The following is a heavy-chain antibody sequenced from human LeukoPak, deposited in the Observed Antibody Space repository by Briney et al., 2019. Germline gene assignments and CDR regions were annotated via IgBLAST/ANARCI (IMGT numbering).Heavy chain of an antibody. CDR1: GGSISSGGYS. J-gene: IGHJ4*02. CDR2: IYYSGRT. D-gene: IGHD6-6*01. CDR3: ARDGIGSSTPFDY. V-gene: IGHV4-30-4*07. Sequence: SETLSLTRAVSGGSISSGGYSWSSIRPPPGEGLEWIGYIYYSGRTYYNPSLKSRVTISVDTSKNQFSLKLSSGTAADTAVYYCARDGIGSSTPFDYWGQGTLVTVSS.